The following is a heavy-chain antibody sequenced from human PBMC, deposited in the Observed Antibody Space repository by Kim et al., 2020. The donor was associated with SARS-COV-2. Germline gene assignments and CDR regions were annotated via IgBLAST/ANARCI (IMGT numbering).Heavy chain of an antibody. D-gene: IGHD3-16*01. J-gene: IGHJ4*02. CDR3: ARGLDSLGEVDFDY. V-gene: IGHV4-59*01. Sequence: SETLSLTCTVSGGSISSYYWSWIRQPPGKGLEWIGYIYYSGSTNYNPSLKSRVTISVDTSKNQFSLKLSSVTAADTAVYYCARGLDSLGEVDFDYWGQGTLVTVSS. CDR1: GGSISSYY. CDR2: IYYSGST.